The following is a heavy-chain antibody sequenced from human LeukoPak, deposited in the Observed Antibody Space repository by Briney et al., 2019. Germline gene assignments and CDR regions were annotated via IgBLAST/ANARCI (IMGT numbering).Heavy chain of an antibody. CDR1: GFTFSSYW. J-gene: IGHJ4*02. CDR3: ARGRSGNYFDY. Sequence: PGGSPRLSCAASGFTFSSYWMHWVRQAPGKGLEWVSVIYGGGSTDYADSVKGRFTISRDNSKNTLYLQMNSLSAEDTAVYYCARGRSGNYFDYWGQGALVTVSS. V-gene: IGHV3-66*01. CDR2: IYGGGST. D-gene: IGHD1-26*01.